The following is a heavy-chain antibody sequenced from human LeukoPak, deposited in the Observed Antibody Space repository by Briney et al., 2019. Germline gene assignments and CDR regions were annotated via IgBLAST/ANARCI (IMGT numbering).Heavy chain of an antibody. CDR2: ISSTGSNI. CDR1: GFTFSTYE. V-gene: IGHV3-48*03. Sequence: GGSLRLSCAASGFTFSTYEMNWVREAPGKGLEWVSYISSTGSNIYYADSVKGRFTISRDNAKNSLYLLMNSLRTEDTAVYYCAATYYYDGSGDYWGQGTLVTVSS. J-gene: IGHJ4*02. D-gene: IGHD3-22*01. CDR3: AATYYYDGSGDY.